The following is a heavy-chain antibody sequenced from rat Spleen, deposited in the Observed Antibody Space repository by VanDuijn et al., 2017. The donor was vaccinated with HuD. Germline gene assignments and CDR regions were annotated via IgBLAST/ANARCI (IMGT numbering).Heavy chain of an antibody. CDR2: ISYDGGST. D-gene: IGHD1-11*01. CDR1: GFTFSDYY. V-gene: IGHV5-20*01. J-gene: IGHJ2*01. Sequence: EVQLVETGGGLVQPGKSLKLSCVASGFTFSDYYMAWVRQAPTKGLEWVASISYDGGSTYYRDSVRGRFTVSRDNAKSTLYLQMDSLRSEDTATYYCARREYGGFFGYFDYWGQGVMVTVSS. CDR3: ARREYGGFFGYFDY.